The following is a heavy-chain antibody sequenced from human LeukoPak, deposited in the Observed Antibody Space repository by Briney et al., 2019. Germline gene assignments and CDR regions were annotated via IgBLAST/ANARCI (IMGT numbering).Heavy chain of an antibody. CDR1: GGSFSGHY. CDR3: ARGQTQPWFNY. J-gene: IGHJ5*01. Sequence: PSETLSLTCGVYGGSFSGHYWSWIRQPPGKGLEWIGESIHSRSTNYNPSLESRVTISLDKPRNQFSLKLSSVTAADTAVYYCARGQTQPWFNYWGHGTLVTVSS. CDR2: SIHSRST. V-gene: IGHV4-34*01. D-gene: IGHD5-18*01.